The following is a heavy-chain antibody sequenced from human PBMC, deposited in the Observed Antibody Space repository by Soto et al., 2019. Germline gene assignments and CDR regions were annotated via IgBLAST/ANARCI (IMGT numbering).Heavy chain of an antibody. CDR1: GGTISSSNW. Sequence: PSETMSVTCTVAGGTISSSNWWSWVHKPPGKGLEWIGEIYHSGSTNYNPSLKSRVTISVDKSKNQFSLKLSSVTAADTAVYYCARAFQLYSAYCGGDCYSYYYGMDVWGQGTTVTVSS. CDR3: ARAFQLYSAYCGGDCYSYYYGMDV. V-gene: IGHV4-4*02. J-gene: IGHJ6*02. D-gene: IGHD2-21*02. CDR2: IYHSGST.